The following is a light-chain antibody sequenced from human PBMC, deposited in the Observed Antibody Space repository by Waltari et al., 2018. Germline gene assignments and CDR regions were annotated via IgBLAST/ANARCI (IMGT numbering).Light chain of an antibody. CDR3: QQYYSTPYT. Sequence: DIVMTQSPDSLAVSLGEKATINCKSSQSVLYSSNNKNYLAWSQQKPGQPPKLLIYWASTRESGVPDRFRGSGSGTDFTLTISSLQAEDVAGYYCQQYYSTPYTFGQGTKLEIK. CDR2: WAS. V-gene: IGKV4-1*01. CDR1: QSVLYSSNNKNY. J-gene: IGKJ2*01.